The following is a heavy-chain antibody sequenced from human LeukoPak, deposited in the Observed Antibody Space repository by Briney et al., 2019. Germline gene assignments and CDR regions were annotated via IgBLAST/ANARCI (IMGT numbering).Heavy chain of an antibody. CDR1: GFTFSGSG. D-gene: IGHD3-16*01. CDR2: ISNTGSPL. CDR3: VTDWPVW. V-gene: IGHV3-48*01. Sequence: GGSLRLSCAVSGFTFSGSGMHWVRQAPGKGLELVSYISNTGSPLYYADSVKARFTISRDNAKNSLWLQMSSLRADDTAVYFCVTDWPVWWSLGTLVTVSS. J-gene: IGHJ4*02.